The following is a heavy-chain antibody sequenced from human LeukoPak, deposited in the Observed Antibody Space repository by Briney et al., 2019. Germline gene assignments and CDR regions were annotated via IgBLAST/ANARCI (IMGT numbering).Heavy chain of an antibody. Sequence: ASVKVSCKASGYTFTGCFIHWVRQAPGQGLEWMGWINPNSGGTSYLQSFQGRVTMTRDTSISTAYMDLSRLRSDDTAVYYCARGRPGDYFDYWGQGTPVTVSS. J-gene: IGHJ4*02. V-gene: IGHV1-2*02. D-gene: IGHD6-25*01. CDR3: ARGRPGDYFDY. CDR1: GYTFTGCF. CDR2: INPNSGGT.